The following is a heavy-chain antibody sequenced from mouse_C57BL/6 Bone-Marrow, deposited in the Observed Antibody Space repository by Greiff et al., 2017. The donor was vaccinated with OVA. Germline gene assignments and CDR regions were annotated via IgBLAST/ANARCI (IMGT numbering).Heavy chain of an antibody. CDR2: FDPENGDT. CDR1: GFNIKDVY. J-gene: IGHJ3*01. Sequence: VQLKESGAELVRPGASVKLSCTASGFNIKDVYMHWVKQRPEPGLEWIGWFDPENGDTECASKFLCKATLVADTSSHAAYLPLISLPSANTAVFYWTTSGDGYYRAWFAYWGQGMLVTVSA. CDR3: TTSGDGYYRAWFAY. V-gene: IGHV14-4*01. D-gene: IGHD2-3*01.